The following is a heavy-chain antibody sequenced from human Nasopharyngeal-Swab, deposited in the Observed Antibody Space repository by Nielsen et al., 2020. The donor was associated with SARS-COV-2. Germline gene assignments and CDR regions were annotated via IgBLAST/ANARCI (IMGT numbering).Heavy chain of an antibody. CDR3: ARDQTYWSGYYIDS. V-gene: IGHV3-48*04. J-gene: IGHJ5*01. CDR1: GLTLSGHA. CDR2: ISSSSGII. Sequence: GGSLRLSCAASGLTLSGHAMNWVRQAPGKGLEWLAYISSSSGIIYYTDSVKGRFSISRDNAKNSLFLQMNSLRAEDTAVYYCARDQTYWSGYYIDSWGQGTLVTVSS. D-gene: IGHD3-3*01.